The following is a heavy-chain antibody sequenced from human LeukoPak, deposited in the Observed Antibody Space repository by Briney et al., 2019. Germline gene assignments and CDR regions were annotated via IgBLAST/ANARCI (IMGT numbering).Heavy chain of an antibody. D-gene: IGHD1-26*01. CDR1: GTAVIGNY. J-gene: IGHJ4*02. Sequence: GGSLRLSCAASGTAVIGNYVSWVRQPPGKGLEWVSFISINTDTFYADSVRGRFTISRDSSKNTLFLQMNSLRDEDSAVYYCAIAQSWDELFDSWGQGTLVTVSS. CDR3: AIAQSWDELFDS. CDR2: ISINTDT. V-gene: IGHV3-53*01.